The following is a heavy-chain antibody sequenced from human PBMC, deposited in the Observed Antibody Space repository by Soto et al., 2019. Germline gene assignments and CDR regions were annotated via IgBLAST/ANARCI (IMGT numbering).Heavy chain of an antibody. J-gene: IGHJ4*02. CDR1: GASIYNGGYF. Sequence: QVQLQDSGPGLVRPSQTLSLTCSVSGASIYNGGYFWSWIRQSPGKGLEWIGHIHNSGRPYNNPSLKCQVTISADTSIDQFSLALTSVTAADTAMYYCARAPTTEKVDSWGQGILVTVSS. CDR3: ARAPTTEKVDS. V-gene: IGHV4-30-4*01. CDR2: IHNSGRP.